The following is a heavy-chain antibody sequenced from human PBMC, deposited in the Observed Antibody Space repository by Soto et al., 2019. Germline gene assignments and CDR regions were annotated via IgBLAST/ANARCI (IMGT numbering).Heavy chain of an antibody. D-gene: IGHD3-3*01. CDR1: GFTFDDYA. CDR2: ISWNSGSI. CDR3: AKDIVRNYDFWSGYPNYYYGMDV. V-gene: IGHV3-9*01. Sequence: GGSLRLSCAASGFTFDDYAMHWVRQAPGKGLEWVSGISWNSGSIGYADSVKGRFTISRDNAENSLYLQMNSLRAEDTALYYCAKDIVRNYDFWSGYPNYYYGMDVWGQGTTVTVSS. J-gene: IGHJ6*02.